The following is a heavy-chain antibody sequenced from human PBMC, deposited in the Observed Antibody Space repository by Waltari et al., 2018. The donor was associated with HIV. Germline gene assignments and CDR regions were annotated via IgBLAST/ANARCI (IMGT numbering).Heavy chain of an antibody. J-gene: IGHJ4*02. CDR1: GLPFSSYG. Sequence: QVQLVESGGGVVQPGRSRRLCCAASGLPFSSYGMHWVRQAPGKGLDWVAVISYDGSNKYYADSVKGRFTISRDNSKNTLYLQMNSLRAEDTAVYYCAKGRGIDYWGQGTLVTVSS. V-gene: IGHV3-30*18. CDR3: AKGRGIDY. D-gene: IGHD3-10*01. CDR2: ISYDGSNK.